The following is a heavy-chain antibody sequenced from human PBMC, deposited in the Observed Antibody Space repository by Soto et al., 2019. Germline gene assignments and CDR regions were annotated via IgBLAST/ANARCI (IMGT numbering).Heavy chain of an antibody. V-gene: IGHV4-59*08. J-gene: IGHJ3*02. CDR2: MSYSGST. CDR3: ASLTRPTALDAFDI. CDR1: GGSISRSY. D-gene: IGHD4-4*01. Sequence: QVQLQESGPGLVKPSETLSLTCTVAGGSISRSYWSWIRQPPGKGLEWIGYMSYSGSTNYNPSLKSRVTISVDTSKTQFSLKLNSVTAADTAVYYCASLTRPTALDAFDIWGQGTIVTVSS.